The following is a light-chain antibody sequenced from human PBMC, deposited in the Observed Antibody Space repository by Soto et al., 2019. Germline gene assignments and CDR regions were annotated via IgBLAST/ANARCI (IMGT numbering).Light chain of an antibody. CDR3: QQRSNWPRWT. J-gene: IGKJ1*01. V-gene: IGKV3-11*01. Sequence: EIVLTQSPATLSLSPGERATLSCRASQSVSSDLAWYQQKPGQAPRLLIYDASNRATGIPDRFSGSGSGTDFTLTISSLEPEDFEVYYCQQRSNWPRWTFGQGTKVEIK. CDR2: DAS. CDR1: QSVSSD.